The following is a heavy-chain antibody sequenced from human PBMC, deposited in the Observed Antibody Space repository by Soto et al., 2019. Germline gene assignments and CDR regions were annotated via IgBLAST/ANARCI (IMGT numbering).Heavy chain of an antibody. D-gene: IGHD5-18*01. V-gene: IGHV4-30-4*01. CDR3: ARVDIQLSYYFDY. Sequence: ASETLSLTCTVSGGSISSGDYYWSWIRQPPGKGLEWIGYIYYSGSTYYNPSLKSRVTISVDTSKNQFSLKLSSVTAADTAVYYCARVDIQLSYYFDYWGQGTLVTVSS. J-gene: IGHJ4*02. CDR1: GGSISSGDYY. CDR2: IYYSGST.